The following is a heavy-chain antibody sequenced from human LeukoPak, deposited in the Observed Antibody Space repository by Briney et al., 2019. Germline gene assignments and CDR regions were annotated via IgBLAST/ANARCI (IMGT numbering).Heavy chain of an antibody. CDR1: GGSISSYY. CDR3: ARERVYGTEYSSQGGFDI. CDR2: IYYSGST. D-gene: IGHD6-6*01. Sequence: SXTLSLTCTVSGGSISSYYWSWVRQPPGKGREWIGYIYYSGSTNYNPSLKSRVTISVDTSKNQFSLKLSSVTAADTAVYYCARERVYGTEYSSQGGFDIWGQGTMVTVSS. V-gene: IGHV4-59*01. J-gene: IGHJ3*02.